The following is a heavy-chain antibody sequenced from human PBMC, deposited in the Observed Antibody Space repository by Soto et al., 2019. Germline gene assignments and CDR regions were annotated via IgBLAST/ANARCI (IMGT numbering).Heavy chain of an antibody. CDR2: ISGSGGST. D-gene: IGHD3-22*01. CDR1: GFTFSSYA. Sequence: EVQLLESGGGLVQPGGSLRLSCAASGFTFSSYAMSWVRQAPGKGLEWVSAISGSGGSTYYADSVKGRFTISRDNSKNTLYLQMYSLRAEDTAVYYCAKDGTYYYDSSGYYYGGDYFDYWGQGTLVTVSS. J-gene: IGHJ4*02. CDR3: AKDGTYYYDSSGYYYGGDYFDY. V-gene: IGHV3-23*01.